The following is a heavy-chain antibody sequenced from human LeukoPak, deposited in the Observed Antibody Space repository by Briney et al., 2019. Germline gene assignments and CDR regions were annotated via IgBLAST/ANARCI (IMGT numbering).Heavy chain of an antibody. CDR2: IYYSGST. CDR1: GGSTSSYY. D-gene: IGHD1-26*01. CDR3: ASTPTSSGSYFWFDP. J-gene: IGHJ5*02. V-gene: IGHV4-59*01. Sequence: SETLSLTCTVSGGSTSSYYWSWTRQPPGKGLEWIGYIYYSGSTNYNPSLKSRVTISVDTSKNQFSLKLSSVTAADTAVYYCASTPTSSGSYFWFDPWGQGTLVTVSS.